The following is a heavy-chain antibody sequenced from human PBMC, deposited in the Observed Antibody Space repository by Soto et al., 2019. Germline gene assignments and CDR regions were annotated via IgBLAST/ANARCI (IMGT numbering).Heavy chain of an antibody. CDR1: GGSIRSGGYS. J-gene: IGHJ4*02. V-gene: IGHV4-61*08. Sequence: PSETLSLTCNVSGGSIRSGGYSWSWIRQPPGKGLEWIGYIYYSGSTNYNPSLKSRVTISVDTSKNQFSLKLSSVTAADTAVYYCARRWGRTFDYWGQGTLVTVSS. D-gene: IGHD7-27*01. CDR2: IYYSGST. CDR3: ARRWGRTFDY.